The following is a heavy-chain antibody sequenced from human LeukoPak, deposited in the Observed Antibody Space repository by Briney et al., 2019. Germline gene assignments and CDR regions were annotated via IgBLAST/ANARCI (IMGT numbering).Heavy chain of an antibody. CDR3: ARRFESSGWVDY. Sequence: SETLSLTCAVYGGSFSGYYRTWIRQPPGKGLEWIGEINHSGSTNYNPSLKSRVTISVDSSKNQFSLKLTSVTATDTAVYYCARRFESSGWVDYWGQGTLVTVSS. D-gene: IGHD6-19*01. CDR1: GGSFSGYY. V-gene: IGHV4-34*01. J-gene: IGHJ4*02. CDR2: INHSGST.